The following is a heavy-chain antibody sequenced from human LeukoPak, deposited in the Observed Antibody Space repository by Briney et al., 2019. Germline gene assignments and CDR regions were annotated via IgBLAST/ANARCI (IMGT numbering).Heavy chain of an antibody. CDR2: INWNDGST. V-gene: IGHV3-20*04. CDR3: ARGFWDLYYFDC. CDR1: GFTFDDYG. D-gene: IGHD3-16*01. Sequence: GGSLRLSCAASGFTFDDYGMSWVRQAPGKGLEWVSGINWNDGSTAYADSVKGRFTVSRDNAKNSLYLQMNSLRAEDTALYYCARGFWDLYYFDCWGQGTLVTVSS. J-gene: IGHJ4*02.